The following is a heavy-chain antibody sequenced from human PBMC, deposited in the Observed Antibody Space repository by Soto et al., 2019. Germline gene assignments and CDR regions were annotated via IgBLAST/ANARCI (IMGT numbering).Heavy chain of an antibody. CDR2: IYYSGST. CDR1: GGSISSGGYY. J-gene: IGHJ5*02. CDR3: ARDRRGCTNGVCYTIWFDP. D-gene: IGHD2-8*01. Sequence: QVQLQESGPGLVKPSQTLSLTCTVSGGSISSGGYYWSRIRQHPGKGLEWIGYIYYSGSTYYNPSLKSRVTISVDTSKNQFSLKLSSVTDADTAVYYCARDRRGCTNGVCYTIWFDPWGQGTLVTVSS. V-gene: IGHV4-31*03.